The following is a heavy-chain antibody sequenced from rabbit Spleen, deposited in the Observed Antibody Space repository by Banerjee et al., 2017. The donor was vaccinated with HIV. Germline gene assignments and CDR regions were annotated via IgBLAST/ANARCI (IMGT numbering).Heavy chain of an antibody. CDR1: GIDFSNYS. D-gene: IGHD2-1*01. CDR3: VRGYDDYGDYTRLDL. J-gene: IGHJ3*01. V-gene: IGHV1S47*01. Sequence: KLVESGGGLVQAGESLKLSCKASGIDFSNYSMIWGRQAPGKGPEWIAYIYPTFGVANYANSVKGRFTISSDSAQNTVFLQMTSLTASDTATYFCVRGYDDYGDYTRLDLWGQGTLVTVS. CDR2: IYPTFGVA.